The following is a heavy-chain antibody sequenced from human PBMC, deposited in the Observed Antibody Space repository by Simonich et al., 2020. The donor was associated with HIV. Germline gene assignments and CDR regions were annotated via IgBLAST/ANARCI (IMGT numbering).Heavy chain of an antibody. V-gene: IGHV1-2*02. D-gene: IGHD6-13*01. J-gene: IGHJ4*02. CDR2: LNPNIGST. CDR3: VRVSLAAAHRHFDY. CDR1: GYTFTAYY. Sequence: QVQLVQSGAEVKKPGASVKVSCKASGYTFTAYYMQWVRQAPGQGLGWKGWLNPNIGSTNEAKKFQGRVTMTRDTSISTAYMELSRLSSDDTAVYYCVRVSLAAAHRHFDYWGQGTLVTVSS.